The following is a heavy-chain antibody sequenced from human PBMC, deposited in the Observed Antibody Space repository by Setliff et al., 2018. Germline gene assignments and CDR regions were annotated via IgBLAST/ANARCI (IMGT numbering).Heavy chain of an antibody. D-gene: IGHD5-18*01. V-gene: IGHV3-7*01. CDR2: IKQDGSEK. J-gene: IGHJ6*03. CDR3: ARDRGSGLQLWTGYYYYYMDV. CDR1: GFSFSNYW. Sequence: SLRLSCVASGFSFSNYWMNWVRQAPGKGLEWVANIKQDGSEKYYVDSVKGRFTISRDNAKNSLYLQMNSLRAEDTAVYYCARDRGSGLQLWTGYYYYYMDVWGKGTTVTVS.